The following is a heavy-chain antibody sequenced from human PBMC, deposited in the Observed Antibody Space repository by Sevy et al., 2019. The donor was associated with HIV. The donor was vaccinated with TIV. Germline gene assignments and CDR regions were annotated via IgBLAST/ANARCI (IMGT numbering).Heavy chain of an antibody. Sequence: GGSLRLSCAVSGFSFSGSAMTWVRQAPGKGLEWVSVISGSGNSAYYADSVKGRFTISRDNSKNTLSLQMNSLRAEDTAVYYCAKGGRSYGDSYFDHWGQGTLVTVSS. J-gene: IGHJ4*02. D-gene: IGHD5-18*01. CDR1: GFSFSGSA. CDR3: AKGGRSYGDSYFDH. V-gene: IGHV3-23*01. CDR2: ISGSGNSA.